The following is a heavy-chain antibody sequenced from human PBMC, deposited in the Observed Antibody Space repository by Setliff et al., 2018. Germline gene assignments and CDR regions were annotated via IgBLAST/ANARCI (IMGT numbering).Heavy chain of an antibody. Sequence: LRLSCAASRFTFSSYAMSWVRQAPGKGLEWVSAISGSAGSTYYADSVKGRFTISRDNSKNTLYLQMNSLRAEDTAVYYCARGSGYLTSFYYYYYGMDVWGQGTTVTVSS. CDR3: ARGSGYLTSFYYYYYGMDV. CDR2: ISGSAGST. V-gene: IGHV3-23*01. D-gene: IGHD5-12*01. J-gene: IGHJ6*02. CDR1: RFTFSSYA.